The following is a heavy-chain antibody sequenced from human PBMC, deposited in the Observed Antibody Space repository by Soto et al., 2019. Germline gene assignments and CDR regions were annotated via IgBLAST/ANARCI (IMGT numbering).Heavy chain of an antibody. CDR3: ARGRSDIVVVPASFYYYYYYMDV. D-gene: IGHD2-2*01. Sequence: PSETLSLTCAVYGGSFSGYYWSWIRQPPGKGLEWIGEINHSGSTNYNPSLKSRVTISVDTSKNQFSLKLSSVTAADTAVYYCARGRSDIVVVPASFYYYYYYMDVWGKGTTVTVSS. V-gene: IGHV4-34*01. CDR2: INHSGST. CDR1: GGSFSGYY. J-gene: IGHJ6*03.